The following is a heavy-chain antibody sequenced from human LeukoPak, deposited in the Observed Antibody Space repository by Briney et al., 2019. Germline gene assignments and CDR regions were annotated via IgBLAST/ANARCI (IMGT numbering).Heavy chain of an antibody. CDR3: ARVSYIAAAGTPGYYYMDV. V-gene: IGHV4-4*07. CDR2: IYTSGST. Sequence: PSETLSLTCTVSGGSISSYYWSWIRQRAVKGLEWIGRIYTSGSTNYNPFLKSRVTMSVDTSKNQFSLKLSSVTAADTAVYYCARVSYIAAAGTPGYYYMDVWGKGTTVTVSS. CDR1: GGSISSYY. D-gene: IGHD6-13*01. J-gene: IGHJ6*03.